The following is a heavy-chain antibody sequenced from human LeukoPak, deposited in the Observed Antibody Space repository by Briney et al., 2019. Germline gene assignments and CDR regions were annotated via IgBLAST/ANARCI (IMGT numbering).Heavy chain of an antibody. Sequence: SETLSLTCTVSGGSISSYYWSWIRQSPGKGLEWIGYIYYSGSTNYNPSLKSRVTISVDTSKNQFSLKLSSVTAADTAVYYCARATWIQLPQIWGQGTVVTVSS. J-gene: IGHJ3*02. D-gene: IGHD5-18*01. CDR3: ARATWIQLPQI. CDR2: IYYSGST. V-gene: IGHV4-59*01. CDR1: GGSISSYY.